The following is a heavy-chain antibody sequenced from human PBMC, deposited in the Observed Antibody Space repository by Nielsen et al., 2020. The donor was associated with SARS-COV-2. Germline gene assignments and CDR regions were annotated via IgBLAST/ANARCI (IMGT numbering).Heavy chain of an antibody. J-gene: IGHJ5*02. CDR2: IYHSGST. CDR1: GYSISSDYY. D-gene: IGHD3-22*01. V-gene: IGHV4-38-2*02. Sequence: GSLRLSCTVSGYSISSDYYWGWIRQSPGKGLEWIGNIYHSGSTFYNPSLKSRVIISVDTSKTQFSLKLRSVTAADTAVYYCATYFYDSSGNVRLDPWGQGTLVTVSS. CDR3: ATYFYDSSGNVRLDP.